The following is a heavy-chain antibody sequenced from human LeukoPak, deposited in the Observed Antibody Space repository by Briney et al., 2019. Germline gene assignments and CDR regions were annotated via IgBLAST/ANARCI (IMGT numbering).Heavy chain of an antibody. CDR2: IYTSGST. V-gene: IGHV4-4*09. J-gene: IGHJ4*02. CDR1: GGSISSYY. CDR3: ARLEPYGYLDY. D-gene: IGHD2-8*01. Sequence: PSETLSLTCTVSGGSISSYYWSWIRQPPGKGLEWIGYIYTSGSTNYNPSLKSRVTISVGTSKNQFALKLSSVTAADTAVYYCARLEPYGYLDYWGQGTLVTVSS.